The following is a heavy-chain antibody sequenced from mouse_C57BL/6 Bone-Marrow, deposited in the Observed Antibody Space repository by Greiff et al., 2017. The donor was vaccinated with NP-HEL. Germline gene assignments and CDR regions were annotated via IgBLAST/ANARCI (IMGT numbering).Heavy chain of an antibody. V-gene: IGHV5-17*01. J-gene: IGHJ4*01. CDR1: GFTFSDYG. Sequence: EVQGVESGGGLVKPGGSLKLSCAASGFTFSDYGMHWVRQAPEKGLEWVAYISSGSSTIYYAATVKGRFTISRDNAKNTLFLQMTSLRSEDTAMYYCASAFVCYYAMDYWGQGTSVTVSS. CDR2: ISSGSSTI. CDR3: ASAFVCYYAMDY.